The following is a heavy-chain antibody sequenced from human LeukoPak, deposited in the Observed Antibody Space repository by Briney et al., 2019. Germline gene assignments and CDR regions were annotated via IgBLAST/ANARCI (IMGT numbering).Heavy chain of an antibody. CDR3: ARSGLDYDFWSGSDY. CDR2: INSDGSST. Sequence: GGSLRLSCAASGFTFSSYWMHWVRQAPAKGLVWVSRINSDGSSTSYADSVKGRFTISRDNAKNTLYLQMNSLRAEDTAVYYCARSGLDYDFWSGSDYWGQGTLVTVSS. J-gene: IGHJ4*02. V-gene: IGHV3-74*01. CDR1: GFTFSSYW. D-gene: IGHD3-3*01.